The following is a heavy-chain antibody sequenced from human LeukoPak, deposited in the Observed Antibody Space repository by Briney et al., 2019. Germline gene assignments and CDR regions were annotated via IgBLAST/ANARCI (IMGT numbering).Heavy chain of an antibody. J-gene: IGHJ4*02. CDR1: EFTISRYW. CDR2: INNDGSIT. D-gene: IGHD3-10*01. CDR3: AKDNYNYYGSGSYYNFDY. Sequence: GGSLRLSCAASEFTISRYWMHWVRQAPGKGLVWVSNINNDGSITTYADSLKGRFTISRDNSKNTLYLQMNSLRAEDTAVYYCAKDNYNYYGSGSYYNFDYWGQGTLVTVSS. V-gene: IGHV3-74*01.